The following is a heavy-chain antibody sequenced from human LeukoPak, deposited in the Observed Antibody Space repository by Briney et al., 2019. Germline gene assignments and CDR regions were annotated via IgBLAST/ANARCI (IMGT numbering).Heavy chain of an antibody. D-gene: IGHD2-2*01. CDR2: INHSGST. Sequence: SETLSLTCAAYGGSFSGYYWSWIRQPPGKGLEWIGEINHSGSTNYSPSLRSRVTISLDTSRNQFSLKLNSVTAADTAVYYCDGLVDIWGQGTMVTVSS. CDR3: DGLVDI. J-gene: IGHJ3*02. CDR1: GGSFSGYY. V-gene: IGHV4-34*01.